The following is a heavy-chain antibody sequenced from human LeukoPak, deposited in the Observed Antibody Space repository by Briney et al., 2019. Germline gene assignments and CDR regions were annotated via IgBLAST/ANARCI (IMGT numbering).Heavy chain of an antibody. Sequence: ASVKVSCKASGYTLTGYYMHWVRQAPGQGLEWMGWINPNSGGTNYAQKFQGRVTMTRDTSISTAYMELSRLRSDDTAVYYCARRGIAAAGTPPFDYWGQGTLVTVSS. D-gene: IGHD6-13*01. V-gene: IGHV1-2*02. CDR2: INPNSGGT. CDR1: GYTLTGYY. J-gene: IGHJ4*02. CDR3: ARRGIAAAGTPPFDY.